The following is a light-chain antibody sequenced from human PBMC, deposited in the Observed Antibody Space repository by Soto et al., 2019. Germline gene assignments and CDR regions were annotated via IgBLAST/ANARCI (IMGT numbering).Light chain of an antibody. CDR2: GAS. V-gene: IGKV3-15*01. CDR1: QSVSSK. J-gene: IGKJ2*01. CDR3: QQYYSYPMYT. Sequence: EIVMTQSPATLSVSPGEGATLSCRASQSVSSKLAWYQQKPGQAPRLLIYGASTRATGIPARFSGSGSGTEFTLIISSLQCEDSAVYYCQQYYSYPMYTFGQGTKLEIK.